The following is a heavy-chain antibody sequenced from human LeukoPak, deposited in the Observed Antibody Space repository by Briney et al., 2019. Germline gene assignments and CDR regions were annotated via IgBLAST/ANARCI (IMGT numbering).Heavy chain of an antibody. V-gene: IGHV1-18*04. Sequence: ASVKVSCKASGYTFTGYYMHWVRQAPGQGLEWMGWISAYNGNTNYAQKLQGRVTMTTDTSTSTAYMELRSLRSDDTAVYYCAREGIVGATNRFDYWGQGTLVTVSS. D-gene: IGHD1-26*01. CDR3: AREGIVGATNRFDY. CDR2: ISAYNGNT. J-gene: IGHJ4*02. CDR1: GYTFTGYY.